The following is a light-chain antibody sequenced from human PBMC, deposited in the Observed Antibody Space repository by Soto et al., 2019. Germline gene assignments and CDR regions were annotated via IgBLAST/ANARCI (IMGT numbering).Light chain of an antibody. CDR2: DAS. CDR3: QQYNSYPRT. CDR1: QSIISR. J-gene: IGKJ1*01. Sequence: DIQMTQSPSTLSASVEDRVTITCRASQSIISRLAWYQQKPGKAPKLLIYDASSLESGVPSRFSGSGSGTEFTLTISSLQPDDFATYYCQQYNSYPRTFGQGTKVDI. V-gene: IGKV1-5*01.